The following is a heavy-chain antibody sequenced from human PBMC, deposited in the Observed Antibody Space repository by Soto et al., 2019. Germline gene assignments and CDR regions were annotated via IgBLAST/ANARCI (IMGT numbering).Heavy chain of an antibody. J-gene: IGHJ3*02. CDR3: ARPWNSDYTTDAFDI. CDR2: IKQDGSDK. V-gene: IGHV3-7*01. CDR1: GFTFSNHW. D-gene: IGHD3-3*01. Sequence: GGSLRLSCAASGFTFSNHWMSWFRQAPGKGLEWVTNIKQDGSDKYYVDSVRGRFTISRDNAKNSLYLQMNSLRAEDTAVYYWARPWNSDYTTDAFDIWGQGTMVTVSS.